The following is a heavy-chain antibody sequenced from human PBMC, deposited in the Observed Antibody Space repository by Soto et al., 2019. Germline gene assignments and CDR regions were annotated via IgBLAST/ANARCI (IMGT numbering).Heavy chain of an antibody. D-gene: IGHD2-15*01. Sequence: SETLSLTCTVSGGSISRSSYYWGWIRQPPGKGLEWIGSIFYSGSTTYDSSLKSRVTISIDTSKRQYSLKLTSVTTADTAVYYCARDPVDGYSFFDYWGQGILVTVS. CDR3: ARDPVDGYSFFDY. J-gene: IGHJ4*02. V-gene: IGHV4-39*07. CDR2: IFYSGST. CDR1: GGSISRSSYY.